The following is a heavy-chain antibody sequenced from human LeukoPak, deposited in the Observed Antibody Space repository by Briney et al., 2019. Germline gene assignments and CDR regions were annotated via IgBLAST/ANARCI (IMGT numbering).Heavy chain of an antibody. CDR2: IYYSGST. J-gene: IGHJ4*02. CDR3: ARRYYDILTGYYSFDY. Sequence: PSQTLSLTCTVSGGSISSGDYSSSWIRQPPGKGLEWIGHIYYSGSTYYNPSLKSRVTISVDTSKNQFSLKLSSVTAADTAVYYCARRYYDILTGYYSFDYWGQGTLVTVSS. D-gene: IGHD3-9*01. CDR1: GGSISSGDYS. V-gene: IGHV4-30-4*01.